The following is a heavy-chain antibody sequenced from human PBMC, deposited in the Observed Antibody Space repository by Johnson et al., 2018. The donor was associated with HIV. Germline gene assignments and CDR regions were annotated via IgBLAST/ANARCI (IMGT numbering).Heavy chain of an antibody. V-gene: IGHV3-30-3*01. J-gene: IGHJ3*02. D-gene: IGHD3-10*01. Sequence: QVQLVESGGGVVQPGRSLRLSCAASGFTFSSYAMHWVRQAPGKGLEWVALISYDGTNKNYADSVKGRFTISRDNSKNTLFLQMNSLRAEDTALYYCSGDFRGYYGSGTNAFDIWGQGTMVTVSS. CDR2: ISYDGTNK. CDR1: GFTFSSYA. CDR3: SGDFRGYYGSGTNAFDI.